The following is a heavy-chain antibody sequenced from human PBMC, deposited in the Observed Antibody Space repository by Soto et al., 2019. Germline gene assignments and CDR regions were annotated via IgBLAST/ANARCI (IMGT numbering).Heavy chain of an antibody. V-gene: IGHV3-23*01. J-gene: IGHJ4*02. CDR2: ISGSGDST. CDR1: GFTFSSYA. Sequence: GGSLRLSCAASGFTFSSYAMSWVRQAPGKGLEWVSAISGSGDSTYYADSVKGRFTISRDNSKNTLYLQMNSLRAEDTAVYYCAKTQYYYDSGYFGYWGQGTLVTVSS. CDR3: AKTQYYYDSGYFGY. D-gene: IGHD3-22*01.